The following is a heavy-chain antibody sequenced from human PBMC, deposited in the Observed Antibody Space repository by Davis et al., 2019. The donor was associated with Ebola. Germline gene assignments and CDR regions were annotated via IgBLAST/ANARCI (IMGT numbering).Heavy chain of an antibody. V-gene: IGHV4-34*01. J-gene: IGHJ6*03. CDR3: ARGYCSSTSCWYYYYYMDV. CDR2: INHSGST. Sequence: PSETLSLTCAVYGGSFSGYYWSWIRQPPGKGLEWIGEINHSGSTNYNPSLKSRVTISVDTSKNQFSLKLSSVTAADTAVYYCARGYCSSTSCWYYYYYMDVWGKGTTVTVSS. D-gene: IGHD2-2*01. CDR1: GGSFSGYY.